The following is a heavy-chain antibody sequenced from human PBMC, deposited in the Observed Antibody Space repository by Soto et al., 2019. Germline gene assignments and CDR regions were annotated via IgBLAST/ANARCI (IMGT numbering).Heavy chain of an antibody. Sequence: GESLKISCAASGFTFSSYSMNWVRQAPGKGLEWVSSISSSSSYIYYADSEKGRFTISRENAKNSLYLQMNCLRAEDTAVYYCARAVSPFDYGDYSESFRVDYGMDVWGQGTTVTVSS. V-gene: IGHV3-21*01. J-gene: IGHJ6*02. D-gene: IGHD4-17*01. CDR1: GFTFSSYS. CDR2: ISSSSSYI. CDR3: ARAVSPFDYGDYSESFRVDYGMDV.